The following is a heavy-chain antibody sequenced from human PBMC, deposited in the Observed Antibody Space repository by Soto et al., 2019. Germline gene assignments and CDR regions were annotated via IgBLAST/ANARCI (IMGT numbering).Heavy chain of an antibody. CDR2: IYYSGST. V-gene: IGHV4-30-4*01. D-gene: IGHD3-10*01. CDR1: GGSITSGDHY. CDR3: ASRVSLVRAVWGSDP. Sequence: SETLSLTCTVSGGSITSGDHYWTWIRQSPGKGLEWIGHIYYSGSTYYNPSLKSRLTISLDTSKNQFSLNLSSVTAADTAVYYCASRVSLVRAVWGSDPWGQGTLVTVSS. J-gene: IGHJ5*02.